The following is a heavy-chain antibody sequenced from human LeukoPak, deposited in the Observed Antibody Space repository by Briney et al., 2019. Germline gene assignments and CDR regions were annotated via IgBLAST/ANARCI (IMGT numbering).Heavy chain of an antibody. D-gene: IGHD2-2*01. CDR2: IYTSGST. CDR3: ARNIVVVPAAIQSGFYGMDV. V-gene: IGHV4-4*07. J-gene: IGHJ6*02. CDR1: GGSISSYY. Sequence: PSETLSLTCTVSGGSISSYYWSWIRQPAGKGLEWIWRIYTSGSTNYNPPPKSRVTMSVDTSKNPFSLKLSSVTAADTAVYYCARNIVVVPAAIQSGFYGMDVWGQGTTVTVSS.